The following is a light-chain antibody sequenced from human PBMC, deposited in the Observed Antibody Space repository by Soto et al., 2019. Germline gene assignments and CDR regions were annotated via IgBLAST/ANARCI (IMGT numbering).Light chain of an antibody. CDR2: NDD. Sequence: QAVVTQPPSVSGTPGLRVNISCSGGISNIGKDTVNLYQQLPGTAPKLLMFNDDKRPSGVPDRFSGSRSGTSASLAISGLQSDDEAVYFCSTWDDSLNGWVFGGGTKLTVL. V-gene: IGLV1-44*01. CDR3: STWDDSLNGWV. CDR1: ISNIGKDT. J-gene: IGLJ3*02.